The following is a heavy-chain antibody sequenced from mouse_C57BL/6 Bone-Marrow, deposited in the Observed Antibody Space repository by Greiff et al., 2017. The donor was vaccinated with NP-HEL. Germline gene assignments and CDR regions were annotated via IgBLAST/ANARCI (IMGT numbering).Heavy chain of an antibody. Sequence: DVHLVESGGGLVKPGGSLKLSCAASGFTFSSYAMSWVRQTPEKRLEWVATISDGGSYTYYLDNVKGRFTISRDNAKNNLYLQMSHLKSEDTAMYYCASGYGSSYRYFDVWGTGTTVTVSS. CDR3: ASGYGSSYRYFDV. CDR1: GFTFSSYA. CDR2: ISDGGSYT. D-gene: IGHD1-1*01. V-gene: IGHV5-4*01. J-gene: IGHJ1*03.